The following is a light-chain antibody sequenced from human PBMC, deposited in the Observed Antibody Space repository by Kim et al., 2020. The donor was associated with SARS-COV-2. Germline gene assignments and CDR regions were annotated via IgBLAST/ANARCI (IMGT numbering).Light chain of an antibody. V-gene: IGKV1-39*01. CDR3: HQTWT. CDR1: QNIDTY. J-gene: IGKJ1*01. Sequence: ASLFASVGDRVTITCRASQNIDTYINWYQQKLGKAPKLLIFGASNLQSGVPSRFSGSGYGTEFTLTISSLQPEDFATYYCHQTWTFGQGTKVDIK. CDR2: GAS.